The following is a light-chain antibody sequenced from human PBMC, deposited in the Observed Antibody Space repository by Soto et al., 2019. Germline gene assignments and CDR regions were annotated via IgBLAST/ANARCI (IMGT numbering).Light chain of an antibody. CDR3: QQYNNWWT. CDR2: GAS. V-gene: IGKV3-15*01. J-gene: IGKJ1*01. CDR1: QSVSIN. Sequence: EIAMTQSPATLSVSPGERATLSCRASQSVSINLAWYQQKPGQAPRLLIYGASTRATGIPARFSGSGSGTEFTLTISSLQSEDFAVYYCQQYNNWWTFGQGTKVEIK.